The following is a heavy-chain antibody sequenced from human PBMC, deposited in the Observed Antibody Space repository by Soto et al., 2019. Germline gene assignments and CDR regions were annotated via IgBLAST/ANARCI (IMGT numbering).Heavy chain of an antibody. Sequence: GGSLRLSCAASGFTFSNYGMHWVRQAPGKGLEWVTVISYDGSEKYYADSVKGRFTISRDNSKNTLYLQMNSLRAEDTAVYFCAKSFEEYFHVSLTYNWGQGTQVTVSS. J-gene: IGHJ4*02. V-gene: IGHV3-30*18. CDR1: GFTFSNYG. D-gene: IGHD3-10*01. CDR3: AKSFEEYFHVSLTYN. CDR2: ISYDGSEK.